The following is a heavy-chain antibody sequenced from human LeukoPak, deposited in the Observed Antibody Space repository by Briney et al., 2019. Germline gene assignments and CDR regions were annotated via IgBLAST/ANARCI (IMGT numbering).Heavy chain of an antibody. V-gene: IGHV3-7*01. Sequence: PGGSLRLSCAASGFTFSRSWMDWVRQAPGKGLEWVANIKEDGSETHYVDSAKGRFTISRDNAKSSLYLQMDSLRVEDTAIYYCSEALNYWGQGTLVNVSS. CDR3: SEALNY. J-gene: IGHJ4*02. CDR1: GFTFSRSW. CDR2: IKEDGSET.